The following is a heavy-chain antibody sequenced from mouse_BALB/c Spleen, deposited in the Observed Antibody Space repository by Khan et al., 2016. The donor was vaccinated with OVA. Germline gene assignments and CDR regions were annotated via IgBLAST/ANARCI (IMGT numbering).Heavy chain of an antibody. CDR3: ARYRIDY. D-gene: IGHD2-12*01. J-gene: IGHJ2*01. V-gene: IGHV1-7*01. CDR2: INPTSGYT. CDR1: GYTFSTYW. Sequence: VQLQESGAELAKPGASVKMSCKASGYTFSTYWMHWVKQRPGQGLEWIGYINPTSGYTDYNEKFKDKATLSADKSSSTAYMQLSSLTSEDSAGYCCARYRIDYWGQGTTLTVSS.